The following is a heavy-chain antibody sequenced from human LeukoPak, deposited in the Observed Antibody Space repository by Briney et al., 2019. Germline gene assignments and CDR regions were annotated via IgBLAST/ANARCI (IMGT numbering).Heavy chain of an antibody. D-gene: IGHD3-16*01. Sequence: ASVKVSCKASGYTFTSYGISWVRQAPGQGLEWMGWISAYNGNTNYAQKLQGRVTMTTDTSTSTAYMELRSLRSDDTAVYYGARAFPWGAADDGGGDYFDYWGQGTLVTVSS. CDR1: GYTFTSYG. J-gene: IGHJ4*02. V-gene: IGHV1-18*01. CDR2: ISAYNGNT. CDR3: ARAFPWGAADDGGGDYFDY.